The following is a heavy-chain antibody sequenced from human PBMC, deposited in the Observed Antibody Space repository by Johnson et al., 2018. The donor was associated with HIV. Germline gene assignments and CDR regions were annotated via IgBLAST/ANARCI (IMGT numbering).Heavy chain of an antibody. J-gene: IGHJ3*02. V-gene: IGHV3-30-3*01. CDR2: ISYDAISK. D-gene: IGHD2-21*02. CDR1: GFTFSSYA. CDR3: ASATYCGGDCYPWYAFDI. Sequence: QVQLVESGGGVVQPRRSLRLSCAASGFTFSSYAMHWVRQAPGKGLEWVAVISYDAISKYYADSVKGRFTISRDDSKNTLFLQMNSLRAEDTAVYYCASATYCGGDCYPWYAFDIWGQGTMFTVSS.